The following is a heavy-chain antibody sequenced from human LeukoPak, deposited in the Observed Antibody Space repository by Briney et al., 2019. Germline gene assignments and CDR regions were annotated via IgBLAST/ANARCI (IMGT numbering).Heavy chain of an antibody. CDR1: GFTFSSYG. J-gene: IGHJ4*02. CDR3: ARDPNGQVGATMGY. V-gene: IGHV3-33*01. CDR2: IWYDGSNK. Sequence: GGSLRLSCAASGFTFSSYGMHWVRQAPGKGLEWVAVIWYDGSNKYYADSVKGRFTISRDNSKNTLYLQMNSLRAEDTAVYYCARDPNGQVGATMGYWGQGTLVTVSS. D-gene: IGHD1-26*01.